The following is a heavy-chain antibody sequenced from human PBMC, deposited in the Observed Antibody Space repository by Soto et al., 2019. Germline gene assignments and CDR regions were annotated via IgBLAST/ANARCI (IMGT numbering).Heavy chain of an antibody. CDR3: AREDGGYDNYYHYGMDV. J-gene: IGHJ6*02. D-gene: IGHD5-12*01. V-gene: IGHV1-46*01. Sequence: ASVKVSCKASGYTFTSYYMHWVRQAPGQGLEWMGIINPSGGSTSYAQKFQGRVTMTRDTSTSTVYMELSSLRSEDTAVYYCAREDGGYDNYYHYGMDVWGQGTTVTVSS. CDR1: GYTFTSYY. CDR2: INPSGGST.